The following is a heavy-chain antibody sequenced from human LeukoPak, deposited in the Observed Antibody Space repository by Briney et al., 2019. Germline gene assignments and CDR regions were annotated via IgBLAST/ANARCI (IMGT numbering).Heavy chain of an antibody. CDR2: IEQDGSEK. V-gene: IGHV3-7*02. Sequence: GGSLRLSCAASGFTFSSYWMMGVRQAPGKGLEWVANIEQDGSEKFYVDSVKGRFTVSRDNAKNSLYLEMSSLRAEDTAVYYCAGGHYRIDVRGQGTTVTVSS. CDR1: GFTFSSYW. J-gene: IGHJ6*02. CDR3: AGGHYRIDV.